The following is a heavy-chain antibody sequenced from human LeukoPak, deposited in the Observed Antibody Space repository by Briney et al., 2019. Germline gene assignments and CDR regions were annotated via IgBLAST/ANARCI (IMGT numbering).Heavy chain of an antibody. CDR2: ISGSGGST. CDR3: AKVGISPSFFDY. Sequence: GGSLRLSCAASGFTFSSYGMSWVRQAPGKGLEWVSAISGSGGSTYYADSVKGRFTISRDNSKNTLYLQMNSLRAEDTAVYYCAKVGISPSFFDYWGQGTLVTVSS. J-gene: IGHJ4*02. D-gene: IGHD1-14*01. CDR1: GFTFSSYG. V-gene: IGHV3-23*01.